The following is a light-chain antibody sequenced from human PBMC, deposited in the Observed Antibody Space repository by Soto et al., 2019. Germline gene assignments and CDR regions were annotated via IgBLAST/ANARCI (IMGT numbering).Light chain of an antibody. CDR2: AAS. CDR1: QDISNS. Sequence: DIQMTQSPSSLSASVGDRVTITCRASQDISNSLAWYQQKPGKVPNLVIYAASTLQSGVPSRFRGSGSGTDFTLTISSLQPEDVATYYCQRYKSAPPLFTFGPGTKVEIK. J-gene: IGKJ3*01. CDR3: QRYKSAPPLFT. V-gene: IGKV1-27*01.